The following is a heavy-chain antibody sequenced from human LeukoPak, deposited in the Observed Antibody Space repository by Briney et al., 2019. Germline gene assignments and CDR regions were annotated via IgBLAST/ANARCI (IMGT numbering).Heavy chain of an antibody. Sequence: SETLSLTCTVSGGSISSYYWSWIGQPPGKGVEWIVYLYSSSSTNYNPSLNRPLTISVAPSTNQFSLTLSSVTAADTAVYYCARSDGFGEPVFDSWGQGTLVTVSS. CDR3: ARSDGFGEPVFDS. CDR1: GGSISSYY. J-gene: IGHJ4*02. CDR2: LYSSSST. V-gene: IGHV4-59*01. D-gene: IGHD3-10*01.